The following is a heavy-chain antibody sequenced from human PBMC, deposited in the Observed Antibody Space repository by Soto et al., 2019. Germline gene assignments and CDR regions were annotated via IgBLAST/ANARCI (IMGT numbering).Heavy chain of an antibody. CDR3: ARIRAVDTAMADYYYYGMDV. D-gene: IGHD5-18*01. CDR1: GFSLSNARMG. Sequence: SGPTLVNPTETLTLTCTVSGFSLSNARMGVSWIRQPPGKALEWLAHIFSNDEKSYSTSLKSRLTISKDTSKSQVVLTMTNMDPVDTATYYCARIRAVDTAMADYYYYGMDVWGQGTTVTVSS. CDR2: IFSNDEK. V-gene: IGHV2-26*01. J-gene: IGHJ6*02.